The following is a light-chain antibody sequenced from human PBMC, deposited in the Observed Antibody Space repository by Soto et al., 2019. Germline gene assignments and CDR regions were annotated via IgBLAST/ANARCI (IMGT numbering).Light chain of an antibody. J-gene: IGLJ1*01. V-gene: IGLV1-51*01. Sequence: QSVLTQPPSVSAAPGQKVTISCSGSSSNIGNNYVSWYQHLSGTAPKLLIYDNNERPSGIPDRFSGSKSGTSATLGITGPQTGDEADYYCGTWDSSLSGYGVGTGTKV. CDR2: DNN. CDR3: GTWDSSLSGYG. CDR1: SSNIGNNY.